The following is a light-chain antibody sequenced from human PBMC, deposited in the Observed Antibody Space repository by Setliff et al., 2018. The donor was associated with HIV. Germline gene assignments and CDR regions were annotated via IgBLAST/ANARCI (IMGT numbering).Light chain of an antibody. V-gene: IGLV2-14*01. J-gene: IGLJ1*01. CDR2: DVS. CDR1: SSDVGGYNY. Sequence: LTQPASVSGSPGQSITISCTGTSSDVGGYNYVSWYQQHPGKAPKLMIYDVSKRPSGVSNRFSGSKSGNTASLTISGLQAEDEADYYCSSYTSSSTFVFGTGTKVTVL. CDR3: SSYTSSSTFV.